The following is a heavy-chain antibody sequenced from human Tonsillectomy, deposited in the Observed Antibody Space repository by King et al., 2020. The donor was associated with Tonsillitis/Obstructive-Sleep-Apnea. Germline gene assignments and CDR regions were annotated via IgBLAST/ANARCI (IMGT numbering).Heavy chain of an antibody. CDR2: SYTSGST. CDR1: GGSISTYY. D-gene: IGHD5-24*01. J-gene: IGHJ6*02. Sequence: VQLQESGPGLVKPSETLSLTCTVSGGSISTYYWSWIRQPAGKGLEWIGRSYTSGSTNYNPSLKSRVTMSVDTSKNQFSLQLSSVTAADTAVYFCRGNPRDEHGGYYYYGMDVWGQGTTVTVSS. V-gene: IGHV4-4*07. CDR3: RGNPRDEHGGYYYYGMDV.